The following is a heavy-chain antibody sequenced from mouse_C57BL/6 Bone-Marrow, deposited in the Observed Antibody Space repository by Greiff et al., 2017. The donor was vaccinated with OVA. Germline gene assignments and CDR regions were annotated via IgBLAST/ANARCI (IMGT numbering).Heavy chain of an antibody. CDR1: GYAFSSYW. D-gene: IGHD1-1*01. Sequence: VQLQQSGAELVKPGASVKISCKASGYAFSSYWMNWVKQRPGKGLEWIGQIYPGDGDTNYNGKFKGKATLTADKSSSTAYMQLSSLTSEDSAVYFCARRGGSGYWYFDVWGTGTTVTVSS. V-gene: IGHV1-80*01. CDR3: ARRGGSGYWYFDV. J-gene: IGHJ1*03. CDR2: IYPGDGDT.